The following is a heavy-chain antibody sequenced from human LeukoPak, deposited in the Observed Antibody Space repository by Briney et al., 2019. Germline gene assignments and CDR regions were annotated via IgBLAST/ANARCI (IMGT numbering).Heavy chain of an antibody. V-gene: IGHV3-74*01. CDR3: AAWGDATAQYFQR. Sequence: HPGGSLRLSCAATGFTFSNYWMHWVRQAPGKGLVWVSRTNSDGSTTSHADSVKGRFTISRDNAENSLYLQMNSLRVEDTAVYYCAAWGDATAQYFQRWGQGTLVTVSS. CDR1: GFTFSNYW. D-gene: IGHD2-21*02. J-gene: IGHJ1*01. CDR2: TNSDGSTT.